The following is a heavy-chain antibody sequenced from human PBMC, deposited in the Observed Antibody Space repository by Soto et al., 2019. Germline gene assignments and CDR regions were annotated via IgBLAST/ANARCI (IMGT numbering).Heavy chain of an antibody. V-gene: IGHV3-74*01. J-gene: IGHJ4*02. CDR2: INSDGSST. Sequence: GGSLRLSCAASGFTFSSYWMHWVRQAPGKGLVRVSRINSDGSSTSYADSVKGRFTISRDNAKNTLYLQMGSLRAEDTAVYYCARFRGGVVALYFFDYWGQGSLVTVSS. CDR3: ARFRGGVVALYFFDY. CDR1: GFTFSSYW. D-gene: IGHD2-2*01.